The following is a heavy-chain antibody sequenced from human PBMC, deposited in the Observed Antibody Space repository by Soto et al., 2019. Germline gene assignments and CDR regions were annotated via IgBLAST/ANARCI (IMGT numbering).Heavy chain of an antibody. CDR3: ARQQYTVVTAFDV. Sequence: QVQLQESGPGLVKTSDTLSLTCTVSGGSITPYYWSWIRQPPGEGLEWIGYVSYSGKTGYNPSLKSRVSMSIATSKTEFSLKLTSLTAADAATYYCARQQYTVVTAFDVWGQGTTVAVSS. J-gene: IGHJ3*01. V-gene: IGHV4-59*07. CDR2: VSYSGKT. CDR1: GGSITPYY. D-gene: IGHD2-15*01.